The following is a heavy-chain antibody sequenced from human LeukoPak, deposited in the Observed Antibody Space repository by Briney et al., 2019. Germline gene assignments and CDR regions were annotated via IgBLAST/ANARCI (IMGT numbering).Heavy chain of an antibody. CDR2: INTDGSST. D-gene: IGHD1-26*01. Sequence: GGSLRLSCEASGFTFSSYWMNWVRQAPGKGLVWVSCINTDGSSTSYADSVKGRFTISRDNGKNTLYMQMNSLRAEDTAVYYCARGVGAIHYWGQGTLVTVSS. J-gene: IGHJ4*02. V-gene: IGHV3-74*01. CDR3: ARGVGAIHY. CDR1: GFTFSSYW.